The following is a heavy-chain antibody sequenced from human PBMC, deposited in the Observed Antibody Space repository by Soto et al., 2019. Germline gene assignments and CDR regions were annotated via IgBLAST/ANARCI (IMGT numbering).Heavy chain of an antibody. CDR1: GGSISSYY. Sequence: SETLSLTCTVSGGSISSYYWSWIRQPPGKGLEWIGYIYYSRSTNYNPSLKRRVTISVDTSKNQFSLKLSSVTAADTAVYYCARARIAARPYNWFDPWGQGTLVTVSS. J-gene: IGHJ5*02. CDR3: ARARIAARPYNWFDP. V-gene: IGHV4-59*01. D-gene: IGHD6-6*01. CDR2: IYYSRST.